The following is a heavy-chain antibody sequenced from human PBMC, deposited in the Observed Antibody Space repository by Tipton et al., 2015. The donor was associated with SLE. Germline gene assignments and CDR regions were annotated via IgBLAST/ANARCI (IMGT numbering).Heavy chain of an antibody. Sequence: TLSLTCSVSGASISRGSYYWTWVRQPAGKGLEWIGHVYTGGATTYNPSLESRVTISLDTSKNHFSLRLTSVTAADTAVYFCARVGDYYNSGSRVFDHWGQGILVTVSS. V-gene: IGHV4-61*09. D-gene: IGHD3-10*01. CDR1: GASISRGSYY. CDR3: ARVGDYYNSGSRVFDH. J-gene: IGHJ4*02. CDR2: VYTGGAT.